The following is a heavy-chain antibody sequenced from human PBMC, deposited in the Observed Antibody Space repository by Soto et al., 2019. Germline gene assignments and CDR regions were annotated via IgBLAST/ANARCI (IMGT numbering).Heavy chain of an antibody. V-gene: IGHV4-31*03. CDR2: IYYSGST. CDR1: GGSISSGCYY. CDR3: AADHSSWYPPYGMDV. D-gene: IGHD6-13*01. J-gene: IGHJ6*02. Sequence: SETLSLTCRVSGGSISSGCYYWSWIRQHPGKGLEWIGYIYYSGSTYYNPSLKSRVTISVDTSKDQFSLELSSLRSEDTAVYYCAADHSSWYPPYGMDVWGQGTTVTVSS.